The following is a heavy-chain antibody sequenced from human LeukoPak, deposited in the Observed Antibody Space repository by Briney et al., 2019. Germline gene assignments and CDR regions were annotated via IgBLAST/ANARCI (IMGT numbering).Heavy chain of an antibody. Sequence: ASVKVSCKTSGYTFTSFGISWVRQAPGQGLEWMGRISGYTGKTSYAQKFQGRITITTDTSTSTGYMELRSLRADDTALYYCAKCGGAGTLRKFDYWGQGTLVTVSS. J-gene: IGHJ4*02. CDR3: AKCGGAGTLRKFDY. CDR1: GYTFTSFG. V-gene: IGHV1-18*01. CDR2: ISGYTGKT. D-gene: IGHD6-19*01.